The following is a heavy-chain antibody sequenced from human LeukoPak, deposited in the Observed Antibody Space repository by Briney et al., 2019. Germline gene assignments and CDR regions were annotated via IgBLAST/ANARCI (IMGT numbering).Heavy chain of an antibody. V-gene: IGHV6-1*01. CDR1: GDSVSSQNGT. Sequence: SQTLSLTCVVSGDSVSSQNGTWNWIRQSPSRGLEWLGRTYYRSKWYNDYAESMEGRMTISQDTSKNQYSLHLNSVTPDDTAVYYCARDFGTTGWHTFDYWGQGTLVTVSS. D-gene: IGHD6-19*01. J-gene: IGHJ4*02. CDR3: ARDFGTTGWHTFDY. CDR2: TYYRSKWYN.